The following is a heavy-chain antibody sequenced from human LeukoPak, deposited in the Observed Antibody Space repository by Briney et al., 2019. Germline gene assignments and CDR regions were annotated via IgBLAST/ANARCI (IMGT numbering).Heavy chain of an antibody. CDR1: GYTFTGYY. CDR2: INPNSGGT. V-gene: IGHV1-2*02. CDR3: ARDSSGWYWFDL. D-gene: IGHD6-19*01. Sequence: ASVKVSCKASGYTFTGYYMHWVRQAPGQGLEWMGWINPNSGGTNYAQKFQGRVTMTRDTSISTAYMELSRLRSDDTAGYYCARDSSGWYWFDLWGQGTLVTVSS. J-gene: IGHJ5*02.